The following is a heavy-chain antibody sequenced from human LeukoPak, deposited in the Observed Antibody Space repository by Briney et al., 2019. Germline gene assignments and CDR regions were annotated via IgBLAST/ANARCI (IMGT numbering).Heavy chain of an antibody. CDR3: AKDGCSSTSCPYYYYYYMDV. CDR1: GFTFSSYA. D-gene: IGHD2-2*01. Sequence: GGSLRLSCAASGFTFSSYATSWVRQAPGKGLEWVSAISGSGGSTYYADSVKGRFTISRDNSKNTLYLQMNSLRAEDTAVYYCAKDGCSSTSCPYYYYYYMDVWGKGTTVTVSS. CDR2: ISGSGGST. V-gene: IGHV3-23*01. J-gene: IGHJ6*03.